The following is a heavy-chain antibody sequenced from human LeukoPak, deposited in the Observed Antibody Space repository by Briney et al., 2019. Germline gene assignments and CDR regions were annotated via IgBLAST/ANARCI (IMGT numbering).Heavy chain of an antibody. CDR1: GFTVSSNY. CDR3: ARRCSSRGCPFDY. Sequence: PGGSLRLSCAASGFTVSSNYMSWVRQAPGKGLEWVSVIYSGGSTYYADSVKGRFTISRDNSKNTLYLQMNSLRAEDTAVYYCARRCSSRGCPFDYWGQGTLVTVSS. V-gene: IGHV3-53*01. D-gene: IGHD2-2*01. CDR2: IYSGGST. J-gene: IGHJ4*02.